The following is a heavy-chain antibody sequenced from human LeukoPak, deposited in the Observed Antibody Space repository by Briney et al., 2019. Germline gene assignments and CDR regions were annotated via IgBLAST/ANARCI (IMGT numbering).Heavy chain of an antibody. Sequence: GGSLRLSCAVSGFTFSGYTMSWVRQTPGKGLEWVSAISGGSGDITYYADSVKGRFTVSRDNSKNTLSLQLNSLGAEDTAVYYCARNLAGDYFPNWFDPWGQGTLVTVSS. J-gene: IGHJ5*02. D-gene: IGHD7-27*01. V-gene: IGHV3-23*01. CDR1: GFTFSGYT. CDR2: ISGGSGDIT. CDR3: ARNLAGDYFPNWFDP.